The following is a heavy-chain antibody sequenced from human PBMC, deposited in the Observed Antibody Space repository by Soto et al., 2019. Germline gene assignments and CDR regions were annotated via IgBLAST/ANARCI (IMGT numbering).Heavy chain of an antibody. D-gene: IGHD3-22*01. V-gene: IGHV1-18*01. CDR3: ARGVYDDSGYYGDY. J-gene: IGHJ4*02. CDR2: ISAYNGNT. Sequence: QVPLVQSGAELKKPGASVTVSCTASGYLFTAYGFSWVRQAPGQGLEWMAWISAYNGNTEYAQTFQDRVTLTIETSTSTAYMELRSLRSDDTAVYYCARGVYDDSGYYGDYWGQGTPVTVSS. CDR1: GYLFTAYG.